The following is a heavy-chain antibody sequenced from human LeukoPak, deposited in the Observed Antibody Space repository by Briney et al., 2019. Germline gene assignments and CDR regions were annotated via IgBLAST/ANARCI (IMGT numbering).Heavy chain of an antibody. J-gene: IGHJ1*01. CDR3: ARDFPAAEIYCQH. CDR2: IYTSGST. D-gene: IGHD6-13*01. Sequence: PSQTLSLTCTVSGGSISSGSYYWSWIRQPAGKGLEWIGRIYTSGSTNYNPSLKSRVTISVDTSKNQFSLKLSSVTAADTAVYYCARDFPAAEIYCQHGGRAPWSPSPQ. CDR1: GGSISSGSYY. V-gene: IGHV4-61*02.